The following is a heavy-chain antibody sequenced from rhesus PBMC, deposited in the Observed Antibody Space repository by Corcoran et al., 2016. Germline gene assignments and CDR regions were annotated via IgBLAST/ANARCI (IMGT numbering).Heavy chain of an antibody. CDR3: ARRFTSGWFDY. J-gene: IGHJ4*01. CDR1: GCSISSRYYY. D-gene: IGHD6-31*01. Sequence: QVQLQESGPGLVKPSETLSLTCAVAGCSISSRYYYWSWIRQAPGKGLEWVGYISYSGSTSSHPSLKSRVTISRDTSKNQFSLKVNSVTAADTAMYYCARRFTSGWFDYWGQGVLVTVSS. CDR2: ISYSGST. V-gene: IGHV4-122*02.